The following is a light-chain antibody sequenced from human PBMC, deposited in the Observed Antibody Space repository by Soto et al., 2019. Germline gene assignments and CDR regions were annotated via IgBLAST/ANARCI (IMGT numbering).Light chain of an antibody. CDR2: ATS. CDR1: QSVSSTY. J-gene: IGKJ1*01. CDR3: QQYGSSLWT. V-gene: IGKV3-20*01. Sequence: EIVLTQSPGTLSLSPGERASLSCRASQSVSSTYLAWYQQKPGQAPRLLIYATSTRATGIPDRFSGSGSGTDFTLTISRLEPEDFAVYYCQQYGSSLWTFGQATKVEIK.